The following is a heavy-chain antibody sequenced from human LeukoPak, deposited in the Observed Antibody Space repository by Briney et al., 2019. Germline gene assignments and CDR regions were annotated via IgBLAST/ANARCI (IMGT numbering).Heavy chain of an antibody. D-gene: IGHD4-23*01. J-gene: IGHJ3*02. Sequence: GASVTVSYKASGYTFTSYGISWVRQAPGQGLEWTGWISAYNGNTNYAQKLQGRVTMTTDTSTSTAYMELRSLRSDDTAVYYCARDLVFPGRMTTVVTSGWGRRHYDAFDIWGQGTMVTVSS. CDR1: GYTFTSYG. CDR2: ISAYNGNT. V-gene: IGHV1-18*01. CDR3: ARDLVFPGRMTTVVTSGWGRRHYDAFDI.